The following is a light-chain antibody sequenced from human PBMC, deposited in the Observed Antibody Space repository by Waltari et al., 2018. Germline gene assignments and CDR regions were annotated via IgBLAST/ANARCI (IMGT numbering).Light chain of an antibody. CDR1: QSISTS. CDR3: QQTYSTPYT. V-gene: IGKV1-39*01. J-gene: IGKJ2*01. CDR2: AAS. Sequence: DIQMTQSPSSLSASVGDRVTITCRASQSISTSLNWYHQKPGKAPNLLIYAASTLQSGVPSRFSGSGSGTDFTLTISSLQPEDFATYYCQQTYSTPYTFGQGTKLDI.